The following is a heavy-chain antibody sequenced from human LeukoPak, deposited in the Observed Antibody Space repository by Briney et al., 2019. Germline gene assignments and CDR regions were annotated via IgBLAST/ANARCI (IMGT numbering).Heavy chain of an antibody. CDR2: IYTSGST. CDR1: GGSISSYY. J-gene: IGHJ6*03. Sequence: SETLSLTCTVSGGSISSYYWSWIRQPAGKGLEWIGRIYTSGSTNYNPSLKSRVTMSVDTSKNQFSLKLSSVTAADTAVYYCAREADHSSFYYYYMDVWGKGTTVTVSS. V-gene: IGHV4-4*07. CDR3: AREADHSSFYYYYMDV. D-gene: IGHD6-19*01.